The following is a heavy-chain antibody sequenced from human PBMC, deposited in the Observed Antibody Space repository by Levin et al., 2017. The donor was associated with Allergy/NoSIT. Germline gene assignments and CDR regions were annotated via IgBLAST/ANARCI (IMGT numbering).Heavy chain of an antibody. D-gene: IGHD2-15*01. V-gene: IGHV4-61*01. Sequence: SETLSLTCTVSGGSVSSGSYYWSWIRQPPGKGLEWIGYIYYSGSTNYNPPLKSRVTISVDTSKNQFSLKLSSVTAADTAVYYCARDWGSTYGFDPWGQGTLVTVSS. CDR1: GGSVSSGSYY. CDR2: IYYSGST. CDR3: ARDWGSTYGFDP. J-gene: IGHJ5*02.